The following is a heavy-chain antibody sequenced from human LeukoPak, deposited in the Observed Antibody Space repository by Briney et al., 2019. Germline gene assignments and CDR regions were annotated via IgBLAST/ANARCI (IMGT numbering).Heavy chain of an antibody. Sequence: ASVTVSCTASGYTFTSYGISWVRQAPGKGLEWMGGFDPEDGETIYAQKFQGRVTMTEDTSTDTAYMELSSLRSEDTAVYYCATDIRRDGYAFDYWGQGTLVTVSS. J-gene: IGHJ4*02. V-gene: IGHV1-24*01. CDR1: GYTFTSYG. CDR2: FDPEDGET. CDR3: ATDIRRDGYAFDY. D-gene: IGHD5-24*01.